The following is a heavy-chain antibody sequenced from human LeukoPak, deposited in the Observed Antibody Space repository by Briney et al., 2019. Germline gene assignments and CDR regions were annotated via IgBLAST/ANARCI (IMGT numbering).Heavy chain of an antibody. J-gene: IGHJ4*02. V-gene: IGHV1-46*01. CDR3: ARGDDSSGYSFDY. Sequence: ASVKVSCKASGYTFTSYYMRWVRQAPGQGLEWMGLINPTGDSTGYAQKFQGRVTMTRDTSTSTVYMELSSLRSEDTAVYYCARGDDSSGYSFDYWGQGTLVTVSS. CDR1: GYTFTSYY. CDR2: INPTGDST. D-gene: IGHD3-22*01.